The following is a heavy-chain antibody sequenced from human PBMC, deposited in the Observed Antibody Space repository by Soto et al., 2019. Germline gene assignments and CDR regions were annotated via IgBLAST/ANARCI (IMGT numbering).Heavy chain of an antibody. J-gene: IGHJ4*02. Sequence: PSETLSLTCTVSGGSISSYYWSWIRQPPGKGLEWIGYIYYSGSTNYNPSLKSRVTISVDTSKNQFSLKLSSVTAADTAVYYCARASTVTTWVVDYWGQGTLVTVSS. D-gene: IGHD4-17*01. CDR2: IYYSGST. CDR1: GGSISSYY. V-gene: IGHV4-59*01. CDR3: ARASTVTTWVVDY.